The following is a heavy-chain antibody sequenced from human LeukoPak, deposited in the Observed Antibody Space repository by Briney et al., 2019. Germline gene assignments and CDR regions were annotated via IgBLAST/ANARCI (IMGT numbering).Heavy chain of an antibody. J-gene: IGHJ4*02. D-gene: IGHD6-19*01. CDR1: VYTFTGYD. Sequence: GASVKVSCKASVYTFTGYDINWLRQATRQGLEWMGWMNPNSGNTGYAHKFQGRVTMTRNTSISTAYMELSSLRSEDTAVYYCARGNSSGLDYWGQGTLVTVSS. CDR3: ARGNSSGLDY. V-gene: IGHV1-8*01. CDR2: MNPNSGNT.